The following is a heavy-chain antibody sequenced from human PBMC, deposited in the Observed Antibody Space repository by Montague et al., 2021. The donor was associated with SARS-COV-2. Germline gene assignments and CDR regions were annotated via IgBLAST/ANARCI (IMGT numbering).Heavy chain of an antibody. Sequence: TLSLTCTVSGGSISSGGYYWSWIRQHPGKGLEWIGYIYYSGSAYYNPSLKSRVTISVDTSKNQFSLRLSSVTAADTAFYYCASHRGGYNYDDYFNHWGQGTLVSASS. D-gene: IGHD5-18*01. CDR2: IYYSGSA. J-gene: IGHJ4*02. V-gene: IGHV4-31*03. CDR3: ASHRGGYNYDDYFNH. CDR1: GGSISSGGYY.